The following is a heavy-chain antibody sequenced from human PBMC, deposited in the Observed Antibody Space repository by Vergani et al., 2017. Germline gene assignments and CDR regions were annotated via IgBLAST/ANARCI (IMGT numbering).Heavy chain of an antibody. D-gene: IGHD5-12*01. J-gene: IGHJ5*01. CDR2: IKSDGSIT. CDR1: GFRVTTYY. V-gene: IGHV3-74*02. Sequence: VELLESGGGLAQPGGSLRVSCSASGFRVTTYYMSWVRQSPEKGLVWVSRIKSDGSITNYADSVKGRFTISRDNAKNTLYLEMNSLRGDDTAIYYCVRARCSGPCFMSNWFDSWGQRTLVTVSS. CDR3: VRARCSGPCFMSNWFDS.